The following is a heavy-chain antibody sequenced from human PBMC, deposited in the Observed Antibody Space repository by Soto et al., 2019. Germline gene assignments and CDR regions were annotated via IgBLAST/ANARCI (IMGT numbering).Heavy chain of an antibody. Sequence: SETLSLTCTVSGGSISSSSYFWGWIRQPPGKGLEWIGTIYYSGSTYYNPSLKSRVTISVDTSKNTLYLQMNSLRAEDTAVYYCVRDDIGLAIDYWGLGTLVTVSS. CDR3: VRDDIGLAIDY. CDR1: GGSISSSSYF. J-gene: IGHJ4*02. CDR2: IYYSGST. V-gene: IGHV4-39*02.